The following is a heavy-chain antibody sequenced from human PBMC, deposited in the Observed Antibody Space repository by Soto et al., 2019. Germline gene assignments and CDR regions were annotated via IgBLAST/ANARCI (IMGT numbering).Heavy chain of an antibody. CDR2: IYHSGSS. J-gene: IGHJ4*02. D-gene: IGHD3-22*01. V-gene: IGHV4-4*02. Sequence: QVELQESGPGLVKPSGTLSLTCAVFGNSISTTNWWSWVRQSPGKGLEWIGEIYHSGSSNYNPSLKSGVTISLDKSKNQFYLKVTSVTAADTAVYYCARDVGFHYDGSPSGQFDFWGQGTLVIVSS. CDR1: GNSISTTNW. CDR3: ARDVGFHYDGSPSGQFDF.